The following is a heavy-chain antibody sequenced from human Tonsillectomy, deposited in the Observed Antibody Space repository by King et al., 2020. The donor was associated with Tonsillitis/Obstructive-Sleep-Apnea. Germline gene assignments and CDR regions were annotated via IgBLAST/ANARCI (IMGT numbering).Heavy chain of an antibody. CDR1: GYSFTNYW. CDR2: IYPADSDT. V-gene: IGHV5-51*01. D-gene: IGHD1-26*01. J-gene: IGHJ3*02. CDR3: VRQFAGHIVHAFDI. Sequence: QLVQSGAEVNKPGESLVISCKPSGYSFTNYWIGWVRQMPGKGLEWMGIIYPADSDTRYSPSFQGQVTISADRSTSTAYLQWSSLQASDTAMYYCVRQFAGHIVHAFDIWGQGKMVTVSS.